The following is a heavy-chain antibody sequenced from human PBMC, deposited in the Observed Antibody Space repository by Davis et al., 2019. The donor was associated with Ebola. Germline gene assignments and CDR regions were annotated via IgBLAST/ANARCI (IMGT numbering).Heavy chain of an antibody. V-gene: IGHV1-2*02. CDR2: INPNSGGT. CDR3: ARDIFWSGPPHY. J-gene: IGHJ4*02. Sequence: ASVPVSCKASGYTFTGYYMHWVRQAPGQGLEWMGWINPNSGGTNYAQKFQGRVTMTRDTSISTAYMELSRLRSDDTAVYYCARDIFWSGPPHYWGQGTLVTVSS. CDR1: GYTFTGYY. D-gene: IGHD3-3*01.